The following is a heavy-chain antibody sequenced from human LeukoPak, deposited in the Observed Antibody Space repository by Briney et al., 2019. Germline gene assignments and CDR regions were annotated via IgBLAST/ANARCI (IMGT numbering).Heavy chain of an antibody. J-gene: IGHJ4*01. D-gene: IGHD2/OR15-2a*01. V-gene: IGHV4-59*01. CDR3: ARYHFGTDAVHFYY. CDR2: IYYSGST. CDR1: GGSISNYY. Sequence: SETLSPTSTVSGGSISNYYRCWIRQPPGKGLDWIGYIYYSGSTNYNPSLKSRITISVDTSKTQFSLKLSSVTAADTAFYYCARYHFGTDAVHFYYWG.